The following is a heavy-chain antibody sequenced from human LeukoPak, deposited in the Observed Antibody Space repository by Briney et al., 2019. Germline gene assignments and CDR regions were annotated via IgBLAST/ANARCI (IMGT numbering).Heavy chain of an antibody. V-gene: IGHV3-9*01. CDR1: GFTFDDYD. Sequence: GGSLRLSCAASGFTFDDYDMHWVRQTPGKGLEWVSGLSWNSRIIDYTDSVKGRFIISRDNSKTTLYLQMNGLRAEDTAVYYCAKDLPAAYFDYWGQGTLVTVPS. CDR3: AKDLPAAYFDY. J-gene: IGHJ4*02. D-gene: IGHD2-2*01. CDR2: LSWNSRII.